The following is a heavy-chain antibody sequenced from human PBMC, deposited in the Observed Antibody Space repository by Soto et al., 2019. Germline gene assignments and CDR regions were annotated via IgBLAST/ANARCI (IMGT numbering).Heavy chain of an antibody. V-gene: IGHV3-33*01. CDR3: ARSPTDSSGYYYGAFDI. CDR2: IWYDGSNK. CDR1: GFTFSSYG. Sequence: GGSLRLSCAASGFTFSSYGMHWVRQAPGKGLEWVAVIWYDGSNKYYADSVKGRFTISRDNSKNTLYLRMNSLRANDTAVYYCARSPTDSSGYYYGAFDIWGQGTMVTVSS. J-gene: IGHJ3*02. D-gene: IGHD3-22*01.